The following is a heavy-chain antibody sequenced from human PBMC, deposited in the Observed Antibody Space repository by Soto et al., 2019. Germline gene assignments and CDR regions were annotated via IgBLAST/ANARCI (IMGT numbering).Heavy chain of an antibody. CDR3: ARIFQGVAPVLDY. V-gene: IGHV1-46*01. CDR1: GGTFSSYA. CDR2: INPSGGST. Sequence: GASVKVSCKASGGTFSSYAISWVRQAPGQGLEWMGIINPSGGSTSYAQKFQGRVTMTRDTSTSTVYMELSSLRSEDTAVYYCARIFQGVAPVLDYWGQGTLVTVSS. J-gene: IGHJ4*02. D-gene: IGHD3-10*01.